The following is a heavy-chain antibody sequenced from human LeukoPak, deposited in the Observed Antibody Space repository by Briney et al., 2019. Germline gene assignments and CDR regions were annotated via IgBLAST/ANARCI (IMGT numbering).Heavy chain of an antibody. D-gene: IGHD5-12*01. J-gene: IGHJ4*02. CDR2: VYYSGST. CDR3: AIPREGLRNLRAFDY. Sequence: SETLSLTCTVSGGAITNYYWSWIRQPPGKGLEWSGYVYYSGSTNYTPSLKSRVTISVDTSKNQFSLKLRSVTAADTAVYYCAIPREGLRNLRAFDYWGQGTLVTVSS. CDR1: GGAITNYY. V-gene: IGHV4-59*12.